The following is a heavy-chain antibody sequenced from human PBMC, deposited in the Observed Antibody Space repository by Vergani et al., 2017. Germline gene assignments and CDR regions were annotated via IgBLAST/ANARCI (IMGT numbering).Heavy chain of an antibody. CDR3: ARHLAYCGGDYYPCYCGMDV. D-gene: IGHD2-21*02. V-gene: IGHV4-39*01. CDR1: GGSISSSSYY. J-gene: IGHJ6*02. CDR2: IYYSGST. Sequence: QLQLQESGPGLVKPSETLSLTCTVSGGSISSSSYYWGWLRQPPGKGLEWIGSIYYSGSTYYNPSLKSRVTISVDTSKNQFSLKLSSVTAADTAVYYCARHLAYCGGDYYPCYCGMDVWGQGTTVTVSS.